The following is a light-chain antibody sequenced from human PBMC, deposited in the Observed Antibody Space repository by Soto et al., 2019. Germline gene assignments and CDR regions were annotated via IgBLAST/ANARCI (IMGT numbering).Light chain of an antibody. CDR1: QSVSSTY. J-gene: IGKJ1*01. CDR2: GAS. CDR3: HQYSSSTKT. V-gene: IGKV3-20*01. Sequence: EIVLTQSPGTLSLSPGERPTLSCRASQSVSSTYLAWYQQRPGQAPRLLIYGASSRATGIPDRFSGSGSGTDFTLTISRLEPEDFAVYYCHQYSSSTKTFGQGTKVDIK.